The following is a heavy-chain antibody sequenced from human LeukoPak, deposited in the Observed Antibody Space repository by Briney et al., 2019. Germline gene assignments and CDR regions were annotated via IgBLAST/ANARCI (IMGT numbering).Heavy chain of an antibody. D-gene: IGHD3-3*01. CDR2: IYYSGST. V-gene: IGHV4-39*01. Sequence: ETSETLSLTCTVSGGSISSSSYYWGWIRQPPGKGLEWIGSIYYSGSTYYNPSLKSRVTISVDTSKNQFSLKLSSVTAADTAVYYCARRGYDFWSGYFDYWGQGTLVTVSS. CDR1: GGSISSSSYY. J-gene: IGHJ4*02. CDR3: ARRGYDFWSGYFDY.